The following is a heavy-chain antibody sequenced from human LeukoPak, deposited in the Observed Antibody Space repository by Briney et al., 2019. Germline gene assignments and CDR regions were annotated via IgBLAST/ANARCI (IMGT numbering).Heavy chain of an antibody. V-gene: IGHV1-2*02. D-gene: IGHD6-6*01. CDR1: GYSFTGYY. CDR3: ARSGSIAARRLNAFDI. CDR2: INPNSGGT. J-gene: IGHJ3*02. Sequence: ASVKVSCKASGYSFTGYYMHWVRQAPGQGLEWMGWINPNSGGTKYAQQSQGRVTMTRDTSISTAYMEMSRLRSDDTAVYYCARSGSIAARRLNAFDIWGQGTTVTVSS.